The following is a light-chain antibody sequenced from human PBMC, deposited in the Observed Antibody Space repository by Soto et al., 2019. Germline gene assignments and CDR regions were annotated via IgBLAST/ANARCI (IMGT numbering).Light chain of an antibody. CDR1: QGISSW. CDR3: QQANSFPHT. CDR2: YAS. V-gene: IGKV1-12*01. Sequence: ILMTQSPSSVSASVGDRVSINCRASQGISSWLAWYQQKPGKAPKLLISYASTLQSGVPSRFTGSGSGTNFTLTINSLRAEDFATYYCQQANSFPHTLGQGTKVDIK. J-gene: IGKJ2*01.